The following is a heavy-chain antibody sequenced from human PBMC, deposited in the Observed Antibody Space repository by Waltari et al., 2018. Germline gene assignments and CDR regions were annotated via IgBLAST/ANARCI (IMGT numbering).Heavy chain of an antibody. CDR2: IYHSGST. D-gene: IGHD1-20*01. Sequence: QVQLQESGPGLVKPSETLSLTCAVSGYSISSGYYWGWIRQPPGKGLEWIGSIYHSGSTYYNPALKRRVTISVDTAKNQFSLKLSSVTAADTAVYYCASRYKGYFDYWGQGTLVTVSS. J-gene: IGHJ4*02. CDR3: ASRYKGYFDY. CDR1: GYSISSGYY. V-gene: IGHV4-38-2*01.